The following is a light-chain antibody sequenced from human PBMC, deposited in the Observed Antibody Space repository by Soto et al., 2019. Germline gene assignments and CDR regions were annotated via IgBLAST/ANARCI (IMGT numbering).Light chain of an antibody. J-gene: IGKJ1*01. CDR2: AAS. Sequence: DIQMTQSPSSLSASIGDRVTITCRASQRIRTSLNWYQHKPGKAPKLLIYAASSLESGVPSRFSGSGSGTDFSLSISSRQPEDFATYSCQQSYTTPLTFGQVTKVEIK. CDR3: QQSYTTPLT. CDR1: QRIRTS. V-gene: IGKV1-39*01.